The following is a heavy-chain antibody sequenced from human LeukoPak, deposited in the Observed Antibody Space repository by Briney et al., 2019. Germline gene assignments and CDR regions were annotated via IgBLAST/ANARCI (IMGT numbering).Heavy chain of an antibody. J-gene: IGHJ4*02. CDR2: ISGSGGST. D-gene: IGHD4-17*01. CDR3: AKVLRDLYGDYGRYYFDY. V-gene: IGHV3-23*01. Sequence: GGSLRLSCAASGFTFSSFAMSWVRQAPGKGLEWVSAISGSGGSTYYADSEKGLFTISRDNSKNTPHLQMNSLRAEDTAEYCCAKVLRDLYGDYGRYYFDYWGQGTLVTVSS. CDR1: GFTFSSFA.